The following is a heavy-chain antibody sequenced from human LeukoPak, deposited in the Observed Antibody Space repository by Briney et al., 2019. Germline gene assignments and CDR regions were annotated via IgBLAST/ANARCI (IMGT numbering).Heavy chain of an antibody. D-gene: IGHD4-17*01. CDR3: ARGGYGDYDWFDP. V-gene: IGHV4-38-2*02. CDR2: IYHSGST. CDR1: GYFISSGYY. J-gene: IGHJ5*02. Sequence: SQTLSLTCTVSGYFISSGYYWGWIRQPPGKGLEWIGSIYHSGSTYYNPSLKSRVTISVDTSKNQLSLKLSSVTAADTAVYYCARGGYGDYDWFDPWGQGTLVTVSS.